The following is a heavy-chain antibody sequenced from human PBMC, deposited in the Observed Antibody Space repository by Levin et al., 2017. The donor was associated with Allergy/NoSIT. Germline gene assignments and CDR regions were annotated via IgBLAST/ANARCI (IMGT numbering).Heavy chain of an antibody. CDR1: GFTFSSYA. V-gene: IGHV3-30-3*01. Sequence: HSGGSLRLSCAASGFTFSSYAMHWVRQAPGKGLEWVAVISYDGSNIYYADSVKGRFTISRDNSKNTLYLQMNTLRAEDTAVYYCAREKGGLDEQLWFRGYFDYWGQGTLVTVSS. D-gene: IGHD5-18*01. CDR2: ISYDGSNI. J-gene: IGHJ4*02. CDR3: AREKGGLDEQLWFRGYFDY.